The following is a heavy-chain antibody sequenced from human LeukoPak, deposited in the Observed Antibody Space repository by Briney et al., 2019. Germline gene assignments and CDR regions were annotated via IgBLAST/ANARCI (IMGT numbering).Heavy chain of an antibody. Sequence: PSETLSLTCTVSGGSISSYYWSWIRQPPGKGLEWIGYIYYSGSTYYNPSLKSRVTISVDTSKNQFSLKLSSVTAADTAVYYCASAAGDSSSWYYFDYWGQGTLVTVSS. CDR3: ASAAGDSSSWYYFDY. J-gene: IGHJ4*02. V-gene: IGHV4-59*01. D-gene: IGHD6-13*01. CDR1: GGSISSYY. CDR2: IYYSGST.